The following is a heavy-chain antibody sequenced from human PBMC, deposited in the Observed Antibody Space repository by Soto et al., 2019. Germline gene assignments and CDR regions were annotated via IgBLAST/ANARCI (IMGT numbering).Heavy chain of an antibody. J-gene: IGHJ5*02. CDR1: GCSLSSYY. CDR3: GSVRPSGYVLS. D-gene: IGHD6-25*01. V-gene: IGHV4-59*01. CDR2: VYFSGHT. Sequence: PSETLSLTCTVSGCSLSSYYWTWTRQSPGKGLVWIGYVYFSGHTNYNPSLKSRVTISIDTSKNQFSLRLASVTAADTAFYYCGSVRPSGYVLSWGQGTLVTVSS.